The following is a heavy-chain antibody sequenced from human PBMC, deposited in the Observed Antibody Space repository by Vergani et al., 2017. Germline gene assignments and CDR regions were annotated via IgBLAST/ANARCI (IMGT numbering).Heavy chain of an antibody. CDR2: ISWTSNSI. V-gene: IGHV3-9*02. CDR1: GFTSAGYA. CDR3: AKDLGTSSGGGWCDP. D-gene: IGHD6-6*01. J-gene: IGHJ5*02. Sequence: EVQLEESGGGLVLPGRSLRLSCVDSGFTSAGYAMHWVRQAPGKGLEWVSGISWTSNSIGYADSVTGRFTISRDNAKNSLYLHMNSLRTEDTALYYCAKDLGTSSGGGWCDPWGQGTLVTVSS.